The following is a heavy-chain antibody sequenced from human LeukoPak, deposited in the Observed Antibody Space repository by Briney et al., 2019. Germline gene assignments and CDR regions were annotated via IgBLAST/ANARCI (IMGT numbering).Heavy chain of an antibody. D-gene: IGHD3-22*01. Sequence: ASVKVSCKASGYTFTSYDINWVRQATGQGLEWMGWMNPNSGNTGYAQKFQGRVTMTRNTSISTAYMELSSLRSEDTAVYYCARGQEEVVTYYYYYMDVWGKGTTVTVSS. V-gene: IGHV1-8*01. CDR3: ARGQEEVVTYYYYYMDV. CDR2: MNPNSGNT. CDR1: GYTFTSYD. J-gene: IGHJ6*03.